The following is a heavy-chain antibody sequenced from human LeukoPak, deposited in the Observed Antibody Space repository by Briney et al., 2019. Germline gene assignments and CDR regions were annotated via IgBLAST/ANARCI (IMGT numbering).Heavy chain of an antibody. D-gene: IGHD2-15*01. Sequence: GGSLRLSCAASGFTFSIYAMSWVRQAPGKGLEWVSAISGSGGSTYYADSVKGRFTISRDNSRDTLYLQMNSLRAEDTAVYYCAKGGSRRQNWFDPWGQGTLVTVSS. CDR2: ISGSGGST. CDR3: AKGGSRRQNWFDP. J-gene: IGHJ5*02. CDR1: GFTFSIYA. V-gene: IGHV3-23*01.